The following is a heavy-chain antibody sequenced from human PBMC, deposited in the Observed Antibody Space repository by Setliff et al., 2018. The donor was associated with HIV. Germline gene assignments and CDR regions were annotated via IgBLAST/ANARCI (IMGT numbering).Heavy chain of an antibody. D-gene: IGHD2-2*01. Sequence: SETLSLTCTVSGGSISSSSYYWGWIRQPPGRGLEWIGNIYHSGGTHYNPSLKSRVTISVDTSKNQFSLKLSSVTAADTAVYYCARLDCSSSSGFVDYWGQGTLVTVSS. V-gene: IGHV4-39*07. J-gene: IGHJ4*02. CDR1: GGSISSSSYY. CDR2: IYHSGGT. CDR3: ARLDCSSSSGFVDY.